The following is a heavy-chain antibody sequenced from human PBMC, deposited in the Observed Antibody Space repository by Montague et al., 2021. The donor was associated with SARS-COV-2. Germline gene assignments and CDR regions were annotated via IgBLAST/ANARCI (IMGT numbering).Heavy chain of an antibody. V-gene: IGHV4-39*01. CDR2: IYYSGTT. CDR1: GGSITRNYY. J-gene: IGHJ4*02. CDR3: ARREYSYGWGD. Sequence: SETLSLTSTVSGGSITRNYYWGWIRQPPGKGLEWVGNIYYSGTTFISPSLKSRLTISVDTSKNQFSLKLNSVTAADTALYYCARREYSYGWGDWGQGTLVTASS. D-gene: IGHD5-18*01.